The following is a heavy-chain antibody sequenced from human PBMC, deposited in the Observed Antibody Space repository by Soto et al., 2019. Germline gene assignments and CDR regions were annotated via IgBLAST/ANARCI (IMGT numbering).Heavy chain of an antibody. CDR2: IYYSGST. CDR3: ARAWGGWADY. CDR1: GGSISSYY. V-gene: IGHV4-59*01. Sequence: QVQLQESGPGLVKPSETLSLTCTVSGGSISSYYWSWIRQPPGKGLEWIGYIYYSGSTNYNPSLKSRVSISVNPSKNQFSLKLSSVSAAETAVYYWARAWGGWADYWGQGTLVTVSS. J-gene: IGHJ4*02. D-gene: IGHD3-16*01.